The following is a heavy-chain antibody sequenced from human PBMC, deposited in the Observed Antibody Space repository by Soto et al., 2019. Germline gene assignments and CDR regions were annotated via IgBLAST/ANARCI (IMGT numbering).Heavy chain of an antibody. V-gene: IGHV3-23*01. D-gene: IGHD5-12*01. Sequence: GGSLRLSCAASGFTFSNYAMSWVRQAPGKGLEWVSAISGSGGSTYYADSVKGRFTISRDNSKNTLYLQMGSLRAEDMAVYYCARRDGYNFDYWGQGTLVTVSS. J-gene: IGHJ4*02. CDR1: GFTFSNYA. CDR3: ARRDGYNFDY. CDR2: ISGSGGST.